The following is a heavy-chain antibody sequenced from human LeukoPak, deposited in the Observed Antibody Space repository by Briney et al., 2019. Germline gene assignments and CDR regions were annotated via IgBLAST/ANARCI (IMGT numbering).Heavy chain of an antibody. V-gene: IGHV3-21*01. D-gene: IGHD2-15*01. CDR1: GFTFSSYS. Sequence: GGSLRLSCAASGFTFSSYSMNWVRQAPGKGLEWVSSISSSSSYIYYADAVKGRFTISRDNAKYSLYLQMNSLRAEDTAVYYCARAPYLAPGDYWGQGTLVTVSS. CDR3: ARAPYLAPGDY. CDR2: ISSSSSYI. J-gene: IGHJ4*02.